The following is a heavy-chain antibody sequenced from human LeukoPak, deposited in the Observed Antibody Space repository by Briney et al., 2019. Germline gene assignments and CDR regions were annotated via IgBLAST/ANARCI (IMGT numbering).Heavy chain of an antibody. CDR3: AREGCSSTSCQRLFFYYYYMDV. CDR2: ISYDGSNK. V-gene: IGHV3-30-3*01. Sequence: GGSLRLSCAASGFTFSSYAMHWVRQAPGKGLEWVAVISYDGSNKYYADSVKGRFTISRDNSKNTLYLQMNSLRAEDTAVYYCAREGCSSTSCQRLFFYYYYMDVWGKGTTVTVSS. CDR1: GFTFSSYA. D-gene: IGHD2-2*01. J-gene: IGHJ6*03.